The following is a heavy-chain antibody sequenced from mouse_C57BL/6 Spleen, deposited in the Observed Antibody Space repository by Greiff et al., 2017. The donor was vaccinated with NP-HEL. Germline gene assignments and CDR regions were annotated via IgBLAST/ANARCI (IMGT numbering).Heavy chain of an antibody. Sequence: QVQLQQSGPELVKPGASVKISCKASGYSFTSYYIHWVKQRPGQGLEWIGWIYPGSGNTKYNEKFKGKATLTADTSSSTAYMQLSSLTSEDSAVYYCARDYYGSSPFDYWGQGTTLTVSS. CDR1: GYSFTSYY. J-gene: IGHJ2*01. CDR3: ARDYYGSSPFDY. V-gene: IGHV1-66*01. D-gene: IGHD1-1*01. CDR2: IYPGSGNT.